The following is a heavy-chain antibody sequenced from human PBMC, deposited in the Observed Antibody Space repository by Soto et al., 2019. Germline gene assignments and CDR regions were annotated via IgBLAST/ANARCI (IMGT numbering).Heavy chain of an antibody. V-gene: IGHV3-74*01. Sequence: EVQLVESGGGLVQPGGSLRLSCAASGFTFSNYWMHWVRQAPGKGLVWVSRISPDGSGTAYADSVKGRFTISRDNAKSALYLQMNILRAEDTALYDCATGGECDPGWGQGTRVTVSS. D-gene: IGHD3-16*01. J-gene: IGHJ4*02. CDR2: ISPDGSGT. CDR1: GFTFSNYW. CDR3: ATGGECDPG.